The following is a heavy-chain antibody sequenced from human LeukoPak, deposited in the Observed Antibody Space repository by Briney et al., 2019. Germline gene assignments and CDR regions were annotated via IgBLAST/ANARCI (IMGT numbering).Heavy chain of an antibody. CDR3: ATEGGHRPYYFDY. V-gene: IGHV3-48*02. CDR1: GXTFSRYM. CDR2: ISSSSSMT. Sequence: GGSLRLSCAASGXTFSRYMMNWVRQAPGKGLEWVSYISSSSSMTYYADSVKGRFTISRDNAKNSLYLQMNSLRDEDTAVYYCATEGGHRPYYFDYWGQGTLVTVSS. D-gene: IGHD2-15*01. J-gene: IGHJ4*02.